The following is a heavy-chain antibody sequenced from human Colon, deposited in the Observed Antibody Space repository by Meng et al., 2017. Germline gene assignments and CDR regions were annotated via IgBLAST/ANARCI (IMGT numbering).Heavy chain of an antibody. CDR3: TTLYGDSIS. Sequence: QVQLQESGPGLVKPSGTLSLTCDVSGGSIRNDQWWSWGRQAQGKGLEWIGEIYHSGRTNYNPSVKSRVSMSVDKSQNHFSLRLSSVTAADTAVYYCTTLYGDSISWGQGTLVTVSS. CDR2: IYHSGRT. J-gene: IGHJ4*02. D-gene: IGHD4-17*01. CDR1: GGSIRNDQW. V-gene: IGHV4-4*02.